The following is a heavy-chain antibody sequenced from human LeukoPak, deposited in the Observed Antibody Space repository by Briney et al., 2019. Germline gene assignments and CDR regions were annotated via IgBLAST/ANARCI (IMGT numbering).Heavy chain of an antibody. CDR1: GGSISSYY. D-gene: IGHD3-22*01. Sequence: SETLSLTCTVSGGSISSYYWNWIRQPPGKGLEWIGYIYYSGSTNYNPSLKSRVTISVDTSKNQFSLQLNSVTPEDTAVYYCARGRREVINYYDSSDFYYFDYWGQGTLVTVSS. J-gene: IGHJ4*02. CDR2: IYYSGST. CDR3: ARGRREVINYYDSSDFYYFDY. V-gene: IGHV4-59*12.